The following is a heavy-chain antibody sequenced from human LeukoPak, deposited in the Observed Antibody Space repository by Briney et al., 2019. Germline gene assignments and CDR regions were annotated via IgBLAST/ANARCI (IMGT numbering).Heavy chain of an antibody. V-gene: IGHV4-39*07. CDR3: ASVYYDFWSGYYMDV. CDR2: IYYSGST. Sequence: PSETLSLTCTVSGGSISSSSYYWGWIRQPPGKGLEWIGSIYYSGSTYYNPSLKSRVTISVDTSKNQFSLKLSSVTAADTAVYHCASVYYDFWSGYYMDVWGKGTTVTVSS. CDR1: GGSISSSSYY. J-gene: IGHJ6*03. D-gene: IGHD3-3*01.